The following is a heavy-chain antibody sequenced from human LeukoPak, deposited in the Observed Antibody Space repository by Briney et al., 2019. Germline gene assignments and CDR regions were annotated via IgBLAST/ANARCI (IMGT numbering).Heavy chain of an antibody. CDR3: ARDGDPYQLLSTWFDP. CDR1: GFTFSNFA. Sequence: GGSLRLSCAASGFTFSNFAMTWVRLAPGKGLEWVAVIWYDGSNKYYADSVKGRFTISRDNSKNTLYLQMNSLRAEDTAVYYCARDGDPYQLLSTWFDPWGQGTLVTVSS. J-gene: IGHJ5*02. D-gene: IGHD2-2*01. V-gene: IGHV3-33*08. CDR2: IWYDGSNK.